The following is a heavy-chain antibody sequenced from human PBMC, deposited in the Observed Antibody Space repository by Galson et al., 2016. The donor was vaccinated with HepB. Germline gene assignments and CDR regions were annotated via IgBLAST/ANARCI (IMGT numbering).Heavy chain of an antibody. Sequence: SLRLSCAASGFTFSSYPMHWVRQAPGKGLEWVAVISYDGSNKYYADSVKGRFTISRDNSKNTLYLQMNSMRAEGTAVYYGARENRRVVVAATPGFDYWGQGTLVTVSS. CDR1: GFTFSSYP. D-gene: IGHD2-15*01. CDR2: ISYDGSNK. J-gene: IGHJ4*02. CDR3: ARENRRVVVAATPGFDY. V-gene: IGHV3-30-3*01.